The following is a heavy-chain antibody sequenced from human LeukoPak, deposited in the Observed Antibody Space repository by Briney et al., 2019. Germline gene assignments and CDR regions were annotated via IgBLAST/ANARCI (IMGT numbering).Heavy chain of an antibody. CDR1: GYTFTAYY. D-gene: IGHD2-21*01. CDR3: ARVRDPMTLDY. J-gene: IGHJ4*02. Sequence: GASVKVSCKTSGYTFTAYYIHWVRQAPGQGLEWMGWILPDSGDTVYAQSFQGRVTMTRDTSISTAYMELSRLRSDDTAVYYCARVRDPMTLDYWGQGTLVTVSS. CDR2: ILPDSGDT. V-gene: IGHV1-2*02.